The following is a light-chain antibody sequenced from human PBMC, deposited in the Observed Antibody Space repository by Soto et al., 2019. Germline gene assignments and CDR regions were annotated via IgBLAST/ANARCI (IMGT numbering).Light chain of an antibody. V-gene: IGLV2-14*01. CDR2: EVS. CDR3: ISSTSNLRRV. CDR1: GNYIGGYNY. Sequence: QSVISRTSPWSGSTVQSITSYCTATGNYIGGYNYVSWYQQHPGKAPKLMLYEVSNRPSGVSDRFSGSKSGNTASLTISGLQAEDDADYYCISSTSNLRRVFGTGTQVTVL. J-gene: IGLJ1*01.